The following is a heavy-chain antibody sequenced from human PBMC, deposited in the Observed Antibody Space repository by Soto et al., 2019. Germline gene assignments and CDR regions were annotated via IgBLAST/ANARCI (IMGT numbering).Heavy chain of an antibody. D-gene: IGHD3-10*01. CDR2: IWYDGSNK. V-gene: IGHV3-33*01. J-gene: IGHJ6*02. CDR1: GFTFSSYG. Sequence: PGGSLRLSCAASGFTFSSYGMHWVRQAPGKGLEWVAVIWYDGSNKYYADSVKGRFTISGDNSKNTLYLQMNSLRAEDTAVYYCARDTARAMVRIYYGMDVWGQGTTVTVSS. CDR3: ARDTARAMVRIYYGMDV.